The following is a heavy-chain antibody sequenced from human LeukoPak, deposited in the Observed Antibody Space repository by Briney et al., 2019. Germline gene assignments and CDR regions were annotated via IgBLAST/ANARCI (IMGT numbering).Heavy chain of an antibody. V-gene: IGHV3-21*01. CDR2: ISSSSTYI. Sequence: GGSLRLSCAASGFTFSSYSMNWVRQAPGKGLEWVSSISSSSTYIYYADSMKGRFTISRDNAKNSLFLEMNSLRVEDTAVYYCARHFRGFDPWGQGTLVTVSS. J-gene: IGHJ5*02. D-gene: IGHD3-3*02. CDR1: GFTFSSYS. CDR3: ARHFRGFDP.